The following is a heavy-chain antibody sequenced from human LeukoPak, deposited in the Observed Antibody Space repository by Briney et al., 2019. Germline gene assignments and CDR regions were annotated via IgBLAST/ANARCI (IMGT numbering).Heavy chain of an antibody. J-gene: IGHJ5*02. CDR1: GFTFSDYY. Sequence: NPGGSLRLSCAASGFTFSDYYMSWIRQAPGKGLEWVSYISSSGSTIYYADSVKGRFTISRDNAKTSLYLQMNSLRAEDTAVYYCARDHLPRRGPYSYGYYWFDPWGQGTLVTVSS. CDR3: ARDHLPRRGPYSYGYYWFDP. CDR2: ISSSGSTI. V-gene: IGHV3-11*01. D-gene: IGHD5-18*01.